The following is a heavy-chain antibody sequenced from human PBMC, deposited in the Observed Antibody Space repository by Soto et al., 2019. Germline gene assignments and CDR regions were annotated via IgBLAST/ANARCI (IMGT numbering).Heavy chain of an antibody. V-gene: IGHV3-21*01. CDR2: ISSISSYM. CDR3: ATDPGPGIPAEFDY. J-gene: IGHJ4*02. CDR1: GGTFSSYN. Sequence: GGSLRLSCAASGGTFSSYNMSWVRQAPGKGLEWVSSISSISSYMYYADSVKGRFTISRDNAKNSLFLQMNSLRAEDTAVYYCATDPGPGIPAEFDYWGQGTLVTVSS. D-gene: IGHD6-13*01.